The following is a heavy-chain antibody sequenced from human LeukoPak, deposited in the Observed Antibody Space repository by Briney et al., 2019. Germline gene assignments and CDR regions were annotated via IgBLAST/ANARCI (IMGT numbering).Heavy chain of an antibody. CDR2: INPNSGGT. CDR1: GYTFTGYY. Sequence: GASVKVSCKASGYTFTGYYMHWVRQAPGQGLEWMGWINPNSGGTNYAQKFQGWVTMTRDTSISTAYMELSRLRSDDTAVYYCARERRYDFWSGFDYWGQGTLVTVSS. V-gene: IGHV1-2*04. CDR3: ARERRYDFWSGFDY. D-gene: IGHD3-3*01. J-gene: IGHJ4*02.